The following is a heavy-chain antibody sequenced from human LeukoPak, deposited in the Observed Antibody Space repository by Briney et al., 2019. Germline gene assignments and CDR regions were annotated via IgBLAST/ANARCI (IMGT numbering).Heavy chain of an antibody. CDR2: ISGSGGST. CDR3: AKSPSIFGVVIFRIDY. J-gene: IGHJ4*02. D-gene: IGHD3-3*01. CDR1: GFTFSSYA. V-gene: IGHV3-23*01. Sequence: PGGSLRLSCAASGFTFSSYAMSWVRQAPGKGLEWVSAISGSGGSTYYADSVKGRFTISRDNSKNTLYLQMNSLRAEDTAVYYCAKSPSIFGVVIFRIDYWGQGTLVTVSS.